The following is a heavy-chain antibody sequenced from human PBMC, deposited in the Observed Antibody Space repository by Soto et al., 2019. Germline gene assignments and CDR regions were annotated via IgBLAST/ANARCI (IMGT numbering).Heavy chain of an antibody. J-gene: IGHJ4*02. CDR3: ARDVARRYYFDY. V-gene: IGHV4-34*01. CDR2: INHSGST. CDR1: GGSFSGYY. D-gene: IGHD5-12*01. Sequence: QVQLQQWGAGLLKPSETLSLTCAVYGGSFSGYYWSWIRQPPGKGLEWIGEINHSGSTNYNPSLKSRVTLSVDTAKNQFSLKPSSVTAADTAVYYCARDVARRYYFDYWGQGTLGTVSS.